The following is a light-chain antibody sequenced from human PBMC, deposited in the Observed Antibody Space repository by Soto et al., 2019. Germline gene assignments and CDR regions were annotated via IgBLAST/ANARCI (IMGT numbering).Light chain of an antibody. Sequence: EIVLTQSPGTLSLSPGDRATLSCRANQSIYYSYLAWYQQKPGQPPSLLFYGASSRATGTPGRFSGSGSGTDFTLTISRLEPEDFAVYYCQQYGSSPRTFGQGTRVEIK. CDR2: GAS. V-gene: IGKV3-20*01. CDR1: QSIYYSY. J-gene: IGKJ1*01. CDR3: QQYGSSPRT.